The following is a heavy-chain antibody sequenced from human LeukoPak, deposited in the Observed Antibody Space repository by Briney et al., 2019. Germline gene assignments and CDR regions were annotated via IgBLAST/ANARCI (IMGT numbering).Heavy chain of an antibody. CDR2: ISAYNGNT. V-gene: IGHV1-18*01. CDR3: ARAGLHDSSGYYYEVGVLGG. J-gene: IGHJ4*02. D-gene: IGHD3-22*01. CDR1: GYTFTSYG. Sequence: ASVKVSCKASGYTFTSYGISWVRQAPGQGLEWMGWISAYNGNTNYAQKLQGRDTMTTDTSTSTAYMELRSLRSDDTAVYYCARAGLHDSSGYYYEVGVLGGWGQGTLVTVSS.